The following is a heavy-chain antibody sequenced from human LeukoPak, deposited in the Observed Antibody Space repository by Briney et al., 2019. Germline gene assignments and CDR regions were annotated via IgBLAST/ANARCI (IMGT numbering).Heavy chain of an antibody. J-gene: IGHJ3*02. D-gene: IGHD3-22*01. CDR3: ARDLEDSSPFGAFDM. CDR1: GFTFSNYG. V-gene: IGHV3-33*01. CDR2: IWFDGIRK. Sequence: GGSLRLSCAASGFTFSNYGMHWVRQVPGKGLEWVAAIWFDGIRKYYADSVKGRLTISRDNSKNTLYLQMNSLRAEDTAVYYCARDLEDSSPFGAFDMWGQGTMVTVSS.